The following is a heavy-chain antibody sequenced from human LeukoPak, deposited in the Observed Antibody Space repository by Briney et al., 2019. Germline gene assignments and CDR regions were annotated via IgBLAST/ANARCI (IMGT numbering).Heavy chain of an antibody. CDR1: GGSISSGDYY. CDR2: IYYSGST. D-gene: IGHD1-26*01. Sequence: SETLSLTCTVSGGSISSGDYYWSWIRQPPGKGLEWIGYIYYSGSTYYNPSLESRVTISVDTSKNQFSLKLSSVTAADTAVYYCARDRGGSGSYHAVFDYWGQGTLVTVSS. J-gene: IGHJ4*02. V-gene: IGHV4-30-4*01. CDR3: ARDRGGSGSYHAVFDY.